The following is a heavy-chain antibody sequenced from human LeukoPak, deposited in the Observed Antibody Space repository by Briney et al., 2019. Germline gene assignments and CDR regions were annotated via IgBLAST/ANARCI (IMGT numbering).Heavy chain of an antibody. CDR3: ARHRTSAEYFRH. CDR1: GGSISSSSYY. D-gene: IGHD2-2*01. CDR2: IYYSGST. Sequence: SETLSLTCTVSGGSISSSSYYWGWIRQPPGKGLEWIGSIYYSGSTYYNPSLKSRVTISVDTSKNQFSLKLSSVTAADTAVYYCARHRTSAEYFRHWGQGTLVTVSS. J-gene: IGHJ1*01. V-gene: IGHV4-39*01.